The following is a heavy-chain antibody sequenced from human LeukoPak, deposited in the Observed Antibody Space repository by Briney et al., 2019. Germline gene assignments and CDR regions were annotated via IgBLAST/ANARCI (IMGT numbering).Heavy chain of an antibody. CDR3: ARSRGLAGAATVIDY. V-gene: IGHV4-59*08. Sequence: PSETLSLTCTVSGGPISNYYWTWIRQSPGQGLEWIGYVYNSGITDYNPSLKSRLTISLDTSKNQFSLRLSSMTAADTAVYYCARSRGLAGAATVIDYWGQGTRVIVPS. D-gene: IGHD6-25*01. CDR2: VYNSGIT. CDR1: GGPISNYY. J-gene: IGHJ4*02.